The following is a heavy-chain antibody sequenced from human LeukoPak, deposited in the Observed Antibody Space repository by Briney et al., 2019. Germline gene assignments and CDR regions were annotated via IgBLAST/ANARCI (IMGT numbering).Heavy chain of an antibody. CDR3: ARVRSTGSTYFDY. CDR2: VYSSGTT. V-gene: IGHV4-4*07. D-gene: IGHD1-7*01. CDR1: GGSINNYY. J-gene: IGHJ4*02. Sequence: TSETLSLTCTVSGGSINNYYWSWVRQPAGKGLEWIGRVYSSGTTNYNPSLKSRLTMSVDTSKNQFSLKLSSVTAADTAVYYCARVRSTGSTYFDYGGQETLVPVSS.